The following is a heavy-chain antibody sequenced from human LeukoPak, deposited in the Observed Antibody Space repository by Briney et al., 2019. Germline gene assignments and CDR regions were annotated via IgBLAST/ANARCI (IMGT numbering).Heavy chain of an antibody. CDR1: GYTFTGYY. J-gene: IGHJ6*03. CDR3: ARSPPGYYYYYYMDV. V-gene: IGHV1-69*06. D-gene: IGHD2-15*01. Sequence: SVKVSCKASGYTFTGYYMHWVRQAPGQGLEWMGWIIPIFGTANYAQKFQGRVTITADKSTSTAYMELSSLRSEDTAVYYCARSPPGYYYYYYMDVWGKGTTVTVSS. CDR2: IIPIFGTA.